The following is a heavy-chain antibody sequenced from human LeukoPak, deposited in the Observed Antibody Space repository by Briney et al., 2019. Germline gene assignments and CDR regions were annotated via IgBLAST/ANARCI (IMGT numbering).Heavy chain of an antibody. V-gene: IGHV3-48*02. CDR3: ASSGSYRFDY. CDR2: ITASGTAM. J-gene: IGHJ4*02. D-gene: IGHD1-26*01. Sequence: GGSLRLSCAASRFTFSSYSMNWVRRAPGKGLEWVSHITASGTAMFYADSVKGRFTISRDNAKNSLYLQMNSLRDEDTAVYYCASSGSYRFDYWGQGTLVTVSS. CDR1: RFTFSSYS.